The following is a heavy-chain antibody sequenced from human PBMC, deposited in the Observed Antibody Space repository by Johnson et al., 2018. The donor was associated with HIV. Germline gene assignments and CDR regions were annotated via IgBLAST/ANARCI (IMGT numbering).Heavy chain of an antibody. V-gene: IGHV3-30-3*01. D-gene: IGHD5-12*01. Sequence: QVQLVESGGGVVQPGRSLRLSCAASGFTFSSYAMHWVRQAPGKGLEWVAVISYDGSNKYYADSVKGRFTISRDNSKNTLYLQMKSLRAEETAVYYCARGRARAFDIWGQGTMVTVSS. J-gene: IGHJ3*02. CDR3: ARGRARAFDI. CDR2: ISYDGSNK. CDR1: GFTFSSYA.